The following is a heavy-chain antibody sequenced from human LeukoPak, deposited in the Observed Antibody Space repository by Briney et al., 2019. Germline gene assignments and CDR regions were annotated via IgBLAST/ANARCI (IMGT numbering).Heavy chain of an antibody. CDR1: GGSISSSNW. V-gene: IGHV4-4*02. J-gene: IGHJ4*02. Sequence: SGTLSLTCAISGGSISSSNWWSWVRQPPGKGLEWIGEIYHSGSTNYSPSLKSRVTISVDKSKNQFSLKVTSVTAADTAVYYCARVSSGSYYFDSWGQGTLVTVSS. CDR3: ARVSSGSYYFDS. CDR2: IYHSGST. D-gene: IGHD1-26*01.